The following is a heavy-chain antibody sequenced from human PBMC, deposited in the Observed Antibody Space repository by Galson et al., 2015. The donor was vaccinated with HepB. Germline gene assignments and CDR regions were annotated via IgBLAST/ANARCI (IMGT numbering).Heavy chain of an antibody. V-gene: IGHV4-59*01. CDR1: GGSISSYY. D-gene: IGHD3-3*01. CDR3: ARVNYDFWSGYSE. J-gene: IGHJ4*02. CDR2: IYYSGST. Sequence: SETLSLTCTVSGGSISSYYWSWIRQPPGKGLEWIGYIYYSGSTNYNPSLKSRVTISVDTSKNQFSLKLSSVTAADTAVYYCARVNYDFWSGYSEWGQGTLVTVSS.